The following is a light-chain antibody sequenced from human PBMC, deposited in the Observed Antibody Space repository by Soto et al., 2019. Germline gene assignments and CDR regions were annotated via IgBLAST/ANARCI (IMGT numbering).Light chain of an antibody. V-gene: IGKV3-15*01. CDR2: GAS. CDR1: QSVSSN. CDR3: QQYNSWPLT. J-gene: IGKJ4*01. Sequence: IVLTQSPATLSVSPWERATLSCRASQSVSSNLAWYQQKPGQAPRLLIYGASTRATGIPARFSGSGSGTEFTLTISSLQSEDFAVYYCQQYNSWPLTFGGGTKVDIK.